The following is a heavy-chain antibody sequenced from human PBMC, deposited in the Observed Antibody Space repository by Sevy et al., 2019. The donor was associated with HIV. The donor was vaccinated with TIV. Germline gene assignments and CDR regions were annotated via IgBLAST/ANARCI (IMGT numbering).Heavy chain of an antibody. D-gene: IGHD6-13*01. V-gene: IGHV4-39*01. CDR3: ARQSLRSSWDWFDP. CDR2: IYYSGST. J-gene: IGHJ5*02. Sequence: SETLSLTCTVSGGSISSSSYYWGWIRQPPGKGLEWIGSIYYSGSTYYNPSLKSRITISVDTSKNQFSLKLSSVTAADAAVYYGARQSLRSSWDWFDPWGQGTLVTVSS. CDR1: GGSISSSSYY.